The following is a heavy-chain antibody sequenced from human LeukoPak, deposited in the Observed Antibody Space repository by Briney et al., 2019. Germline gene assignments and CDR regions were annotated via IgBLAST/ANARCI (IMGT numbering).Heavy chain of an antibody. V-gene: IGHV3-23*01. CDR3: AKDGRGYSGYDYDY. CDR1: GFTFSSYA. J-gene: IGHJ4*02. CDR2: ISGSGGST. D-gene: IGHD5-12*01. Sequence: GGSLRLSCAASGFTFSSYAMSWVRQAPGKGLEWVSAISGSGGSTYYVDSVKGRFTISRNNSKNTLYLQMNSLRAEDTAVYYCAKDGRGYSGYDYDYWGQGTLVTVSS.